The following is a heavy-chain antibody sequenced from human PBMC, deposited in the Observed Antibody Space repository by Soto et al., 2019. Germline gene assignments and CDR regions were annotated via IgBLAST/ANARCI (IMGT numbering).Heavy chain of an antibody. V-gene: IGHV4-34*01. CDR1: GGSFSGYY. D-gene: IGHD3-10*01. CDR3: ARGQVVTVYYYGSGSQIDY. J-gene: IGHJ4*02. Sequence: SETLSLTCAVYGGSFSGYYWSWIRQPPGKGLEWIGEINHSGSTNYNPSLKSRVTISVDTSKNQFSLKLSSVTAADTAVYYCARGQVVTVYYYGSGSQIDYWGQGTLVTVTS. CDR2: INHSGST.